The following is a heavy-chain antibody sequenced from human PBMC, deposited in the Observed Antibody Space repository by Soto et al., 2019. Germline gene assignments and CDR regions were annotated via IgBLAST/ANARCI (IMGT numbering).Heavy chain of an antibody. CDR2: ISYDGSNK. V-gene: IGHV3-30*18. J-gene: IGHJ6*02. D-gene: IGHD3-3*01. Sequence: SXSLSCAASGFTFSSYGMHLVRQAPGKGLEWVAVISYDGSNKYYSDSVKGLFTISRDNSKNTLYLQMNSLRAEDTAVYYCAKDGKGAIFGVVIISDYYYGMDVWGQGTTVTASS. CDR3: AKDGKGAIFGVVIISDYYYGMDV. CDR1: GFTFSSYG.